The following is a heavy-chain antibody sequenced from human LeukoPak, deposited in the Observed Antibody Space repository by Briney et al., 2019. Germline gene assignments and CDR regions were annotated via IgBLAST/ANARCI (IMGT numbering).Heavy chain of an antibody. V-gene: IGHV1-2*02. CDR2: INPNSGGT. CDR3: ARDPPGIAAAPESLVD. CDR1: GYTFTGYY. D-gene: IGHD6-13*01. Sequence: ASVKVSCTASGYTFTGYYMHWVRQAPGQGLEWMGWINPNSGGTNYAQKFQGRVTMTRDTSISTAYMELSRLRSDDTAVYYCARDPPGIAAAPESLVDWGQGTLVTVSS. J-gene: IGHJ4*02.